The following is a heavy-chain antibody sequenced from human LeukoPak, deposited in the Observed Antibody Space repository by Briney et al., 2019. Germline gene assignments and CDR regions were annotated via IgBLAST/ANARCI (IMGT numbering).Heavy chain of an antibody. CDR3: ATSGSGGNYPLDY. D-gene: IGHD1-26*01. CDR1: GFTFSSYA. Sequence: QPGGSLRLSCAASGFTFSSYAMSWVRQAPGKGLEWVSVISGIGDSTYSADSVKGRFTISRDNSKSTLYLQMNSLRAEDTALYYCATSGSGGNYPLDYWGQGTLVTVSS. J-gene: IGHJ4*02. CDR2: ISGIGDST. V-gene: IGHV3-23*01.